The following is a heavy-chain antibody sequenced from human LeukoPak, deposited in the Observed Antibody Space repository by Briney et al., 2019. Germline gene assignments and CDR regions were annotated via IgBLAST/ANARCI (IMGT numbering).Heavy chain of an antibody. CDR1: GGSMSSYY. Sequence: SETLSLTCTVSGGSMSSYYWSWIRQPPGKGLECIGYIYNSGSTNYNPSLKSRVSISVDTSKNQFSLKLSSVTAADTAVYYCARSAIDAFDIWGQGTMVTVSS. V-gene: IGHV4-59*08. D-gene: IGHD6-25*01. J-gene: IGHJ3*02. CDR2: IYNSGST. CDR3: ARSAIDAFDI.